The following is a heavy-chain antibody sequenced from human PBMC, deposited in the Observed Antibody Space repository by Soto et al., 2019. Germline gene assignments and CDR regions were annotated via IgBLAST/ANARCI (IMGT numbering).Heavy chain of an antibody. J-gene: IGHJ4*02. V-gene: IGHV3-33*01. CDR3: ARDYPLTVTLDY. D-gene: IGHD4-17*01. Sequence: QVQLVESGGGVVQPGRSLRLSCAASGFTFSSYGMHWVRQAPGKGLEWVAVIWYDGSNKYYADSVKGRFTISRDNSKNTLYLQMNSLRAEDTAVYYCARDYPLTVTLDYWGQGTLVTVSS. CDR2: IWYDGSNK. CDR1: GFTFSSYG.